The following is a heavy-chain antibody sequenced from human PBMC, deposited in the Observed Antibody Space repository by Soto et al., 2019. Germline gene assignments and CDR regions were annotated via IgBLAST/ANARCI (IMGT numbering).Heavy chain of an antibody. CDR2: ISSSSSYI. J-gene: IGHJ4*02. Sequence: GGSLRLSCAASGFTFSSYSMNWVRQAPGKGLEWVSSISSSSSYIYYADSVKGRFTISRDNAKNSLYLQMNSLRAEDTAVYYCAREWGVPYYFDYWGQGTLVTVSS. D-gene: IGHD3-16*01. CDR1: GFTFSSYS. V-gene: IGHV3-21*01. CDR3: AREWGVPYYFDY.